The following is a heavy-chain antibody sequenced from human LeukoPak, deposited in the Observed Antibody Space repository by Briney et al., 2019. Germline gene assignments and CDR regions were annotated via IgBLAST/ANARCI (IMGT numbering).Heavy chain of an antibody. D-gene: IGHD3-10*01. CDR1: GGSIRSSYYY. J-gene: IGHJ1*01. CDR3: ARHYGP. CDR2: IYDSGST. Sequence: PSETLSLTCTVSGGSIRSSYYYWVWIRQPPGKGLEWIGSIYDSGSTYYNPSLKRRVTISVDTSKNQFSLKLNSVTAAATAVSYCARHYGPWGQGTLVTVSS. V-gene: IGHV4-39*01.